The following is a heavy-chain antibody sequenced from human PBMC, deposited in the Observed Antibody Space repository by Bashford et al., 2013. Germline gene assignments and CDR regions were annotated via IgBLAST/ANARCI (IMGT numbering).Heavy chain of an antibody. CDR1: GGSISSGGSS. CDR2: IFPSGTT. D-gene: IGHD2-15*01. CDR3: ARGWRDAAFDY. Sequence: SETLSLTCVVSGGSISSGGSSWSWIRQPPGKGLQWIGHIFPSGTTYYNPSLKSRVTMSVDRSNNQFSLKLSSVTAADTAVYYCARGWRDAAFDYWGRGNPGHRLL. V-gene: IGHV4-30-2*01. J-gene: IGHJ4*02.